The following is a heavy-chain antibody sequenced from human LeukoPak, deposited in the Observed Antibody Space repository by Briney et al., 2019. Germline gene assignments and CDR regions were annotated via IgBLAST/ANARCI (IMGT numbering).Heavy chain of an antibody. V-gene: IGHV4-4*02. D-gene: IGHD3-10*01. CDR2: IYHSGST. Sequence: PSETLSLTCAVSGGSISSGNWWSWVRQPPGKGLEWIGQIYHSGSTNYNPSLKSRVTISVEKSKNQFSLNLTSVTAADTAVYYCARDGGYGSGSALWGQGTLITVSS. CDR3: ARDGGYGSGSAL. J-gene: IGHJ4*02. CDR1: GGSISSGNW.